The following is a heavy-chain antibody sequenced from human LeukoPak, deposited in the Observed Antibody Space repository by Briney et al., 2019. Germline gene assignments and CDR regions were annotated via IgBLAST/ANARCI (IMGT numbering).Heavy chain of an antibody. V-gene: IGHV4-34*01. Sequence: SETLSLTCAVYGGSFSGYYWSWIRQPPGKGLEWIGEINHSGSTNYNPSLKSRVTISVDTSKNQFSLKPSSVTAADTAVYYCARGGSYYYDSSGYWAFYYYYYMDVWGKGTTVTVSS. CDR3: ARGGSYYYDSSGYWAFYYYYYMDV. D-gene: IGHD3-22*01. CDR1: GGSFSGYY. J-gene: IGHJ6*03. CDR2: INHSGST.